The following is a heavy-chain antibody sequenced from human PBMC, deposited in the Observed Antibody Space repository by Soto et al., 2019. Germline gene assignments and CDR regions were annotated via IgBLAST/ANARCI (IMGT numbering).Heavy chain of an antibody. V-gene: IGHV4-31*03. CDR3: ARGYYDILTGYTPNDY. J-gene: IGHJ4*02. Sequence: QVQLQESGPGLVKPSQTLSLTCTVSGGSISSGGYYWSWIRQHPGKGLEWIGYIYYSGSTYYNPSLKRRVTISVDTSKNQFSLKLSSVTAADTAVYYCARGYYDILTGYTPNDYWGQGTLVTVSS. CDR2: IYYSGST. D-gene: IGHD3-9*01. CDR1: GGSISSGGYY.